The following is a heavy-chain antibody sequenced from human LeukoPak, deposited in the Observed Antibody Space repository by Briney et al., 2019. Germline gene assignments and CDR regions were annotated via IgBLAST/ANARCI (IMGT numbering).Heavy chain of an antibody. V-gene: IGHV1-2*02. J-gene: IGHJ4*02. CDR2: INPNSGGT. D-gene: IGHD3-3*01. CDR1: GYTFTGYY. Sequence: ASVKVSCKASGYTFTGYYMHWVRQAPGQGLEWMGWINPNSGGTNYAQKFQGRVTMTRDTSISTAYMEPSRLRSDDTAVYYCARDVGWDYDFWSGYYTGLFDYWGQGTLVTVSS. CDR3: ARDVGWDYDFWSGYYTGLFDY.